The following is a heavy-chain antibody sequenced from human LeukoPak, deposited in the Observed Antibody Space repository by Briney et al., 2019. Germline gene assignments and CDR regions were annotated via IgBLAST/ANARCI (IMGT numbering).Heavy chain of an antibody. CDR2: INHSGSA. J-gene: IGHJ6*02. V-gene: IGHV4-34*01. CDR1: GGSFSDYC. Sequence: PSETLSLTCAVYGGSFSDYCWSWIRQSPGRGLEWIGEINHSGSANYNPSLESRVTISIDTSKNQFSLKLSSVTAADTAAYYCACRELMDVWGQGTTVTVSS. CDR3: ACRELMDV. D-gene: IGHD1-7*01.